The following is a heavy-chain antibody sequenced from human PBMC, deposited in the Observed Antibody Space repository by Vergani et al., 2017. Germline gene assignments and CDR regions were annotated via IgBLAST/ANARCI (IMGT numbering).Heavy chain of an antibody. Sequence: QVHLVESGGGVVQPGRSLTLSCVASGFSFRGHGMHWVRQAPGKGLEWVAMISYDGDRRDYGDFAKRRFTISRDSSKTVYLQMNSLRVEDTAMYFCAKDGRENSDYGYFDYWGQGTLVTVSS. D-gene: IGHD4-17*01. V-gene: IGHV3-30*18. CDR1: GFSFRGHG. J-gene: IGHJ4*02. CDR3: AKDGRENSDYGYFDY. CDR2: ISYDGDRR.